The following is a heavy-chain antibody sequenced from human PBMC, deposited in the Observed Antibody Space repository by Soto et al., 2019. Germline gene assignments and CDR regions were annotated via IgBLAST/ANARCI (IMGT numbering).Heavy chain of an antibody. Sequence: GGSLRLSCAASGFTFSSYAMSWVRQAPGKGLEWVSAISGSGGSTYYADSVKGRFTISRDNSKNTLYLQMNSLRAEDTAVYYCAKETYCTNGVRSQGGYNWLDPWGQGTLVTVSS. CDR2: ISGSGGST. CDR1: GFTFSSYA. CDR3: AKETYCTNGVRSQGGYNWLDP. D-gene: IGHD2-8*01. V-gene: IGHV3-23*01. J-gene: IGHJ5*02.